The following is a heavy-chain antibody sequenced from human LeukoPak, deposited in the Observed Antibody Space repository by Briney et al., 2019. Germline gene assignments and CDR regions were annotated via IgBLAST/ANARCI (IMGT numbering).Heavy chain of an antibody. V-gene: IGHV4-34*01. J-gene: IGHJ6*03. CDR3: ARLRGGTGYYYYMDV. CDR2: INHGGST. CDR1: GGSFSGNN. D-gene: IGHD1-14*01. Sequence: PSETLSLTCAVYGGSFSGNNWSWVRQTPGKGLEWIGEINHGGSTNYNPSLKSRVTISVDTSRNQFSLKLSSVTAADTAVYYCARLRGGTGYYYYMDVWGKGTTVTISS.